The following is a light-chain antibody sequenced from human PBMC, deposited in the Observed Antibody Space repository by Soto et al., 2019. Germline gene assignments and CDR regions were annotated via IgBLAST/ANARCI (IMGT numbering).Light chain of an antibody. J-gene: IGLJ1*01. CDR3: NSYTGSRTPYV. CDR2: DVG. V-gene: IGLV2-14*01. Sequence: QSALTQPASVSGSPGQSITISCTGTSSDVGAYNYVSWYQQHPGKAPKLMIYDVGNRPSGVSNRFSGSKSGNTASLTISGLQAEDEADYYCNSYTGSRTPYVFGTGTKVTVL. CDR1: SSDVGAYNY.